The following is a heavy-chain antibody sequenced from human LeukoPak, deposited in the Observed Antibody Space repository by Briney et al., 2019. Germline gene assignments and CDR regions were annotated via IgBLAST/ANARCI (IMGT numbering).Heavy chain of an antibody. D-gene: IGHD3-3*01. CDR2: ISSSSTYT. Sequence: PGGSLRLSCTVSGHPFSSFTLNWVRQSPGKGLEWVSSISSSSTYTYYADSAKGRFTISRDNAKNSLFLQMNSLRDDDTGVYFCATDTLRFRMDVWGKGTTVIVSS. V-gene: IGHV3-21*01. J-gene: IGHJ6*04. CDR1: GHPFSSFT. CDR3: ATDTLRFRMDV.